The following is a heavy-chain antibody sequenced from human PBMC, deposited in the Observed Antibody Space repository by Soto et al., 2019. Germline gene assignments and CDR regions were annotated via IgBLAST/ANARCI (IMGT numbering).Heavy chain of an antibody. CDR3: AKVLAAEYYYYMDV. D-gene: IGHD6-13*01. CDR1: GFTFSSYA. V-gene: IGHV3-23*01. J-gene: IGHJ6*03. Sequence: GGSLRLSCAASGFTFSSYAMSWVRQAPGKGLEWVSAISGSGGITYYADSVKGRFTISRDNSKNTLYLQMNSLRAEDTAVYYCAKVLAAEYYYYMDVWGKGTTVTVSS. CDR2: ISGSGGIT.